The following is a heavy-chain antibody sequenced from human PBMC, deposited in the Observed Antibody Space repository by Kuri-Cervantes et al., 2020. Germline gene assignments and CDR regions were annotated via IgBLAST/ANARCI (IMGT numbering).Heavy chain of an antibody. CDR1: GFTFNSFW. D-gene: IGHD6-19*01. J-gene: IGHJ4*02. V-gene: IGHV3-7*04. CDR2: IKQDGSER. CDR3: ARGHSSAWDY. Sequence: GGSLRLSCAASGFTFNSFWMSWVRQAPGKGLEWVANIKQDGSERYYGDSVKGRFTISRDNAENSLYLQMNSLRAEDTAVYYCARGHSSAWDYWGQGTLVTVSS.